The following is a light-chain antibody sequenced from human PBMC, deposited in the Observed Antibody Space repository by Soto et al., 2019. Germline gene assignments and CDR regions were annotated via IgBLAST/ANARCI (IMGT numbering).Light chain of an antibody. Sequence: EIVLTQSPGTLSLSPGERATLSCRAGQSISANYLAWYQQKPGQAPRLLIYGASSRATGIPDRFSGSGSGTDFTLTISRLEPEDYAVYYCQQYKSWPPITFGQGTRLEI. J-gene: IGKJ5*01. CDR1: QSISANY. CDR3: QQYKSWPPIT. V-gene: IGKV3-20*01. CDR2: GAS.